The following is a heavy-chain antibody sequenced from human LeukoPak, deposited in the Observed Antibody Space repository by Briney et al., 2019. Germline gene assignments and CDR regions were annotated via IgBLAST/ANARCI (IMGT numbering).Heavy chain of an antibody. CDR2: ISSSGSTI. J-gene: IGHJ3*02. D-gene: IGHD7-27*01. V-gene: IGHV3-11*04. CDR1: GFTFSDYY. Sequence: KPGGSLRLSCAASGFTFSDYYMSWLRQAPGKGLEWVSYISSSGSTIYYADSVKGRFTISRDNAKNSLYLQMNSLRAEDTAVYYCARHALITGDLGDAFDIWAKGQWSPSLQ. CDR3: ARHALITGDLGDAFDI.